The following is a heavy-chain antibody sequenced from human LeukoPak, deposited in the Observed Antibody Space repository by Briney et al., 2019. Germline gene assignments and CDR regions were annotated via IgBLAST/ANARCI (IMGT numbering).Heavy chain of an antibody. V-gene: IGHV3-11*06. Sequence: GGSLRLSCAASGFTFSGYYMSWIRQAPGKGLEWVSYISSSSSYTNYADSVKGRFTISRDNAKNSLYLQMNSLRAEDTAVYYCARAPATAHYFDYWGQGTLVTVSS. CDR1: GFTFSGYY. J-gene: IGHJ4*02. CDR2: ISSSSSYT. CDR3: ARAPATAHYFDY.